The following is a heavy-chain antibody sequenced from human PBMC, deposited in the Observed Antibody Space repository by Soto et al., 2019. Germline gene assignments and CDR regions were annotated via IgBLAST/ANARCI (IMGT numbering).Heavy chain of an antibody. CDR2: IRSKAYGGTT. Sequence: PGGSLRLSCTASGFTFGDYAMSWFRQAPGKGLEWVGFIRSKAYGGTTEYAASVKGRFTISRDDSKSIAYLQMNSLKTEDTAVYYCTRVKIVVVIRDAFDIWGQGTMVTVSS. D-gene: IGHD3-22*01. CDR1: GFTFGDYA. J-gene: IGHJ3*02. V-gene: IGHV3-49*03. CDR3: TRVKIVVVIRDAFDI.